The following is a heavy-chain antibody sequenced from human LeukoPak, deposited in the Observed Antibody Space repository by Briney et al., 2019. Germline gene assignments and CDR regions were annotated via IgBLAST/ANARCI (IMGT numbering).Heavy chain of an antibody. CDR1: GGSISSGDYY. Sequence: PSQTLSLTCTVSGGSISSGDYYWSWICQPPGKGLERIGYIYYSGSTYYNPSLKSRVTISVDTSKNQFSLKLSSVTTADTAVYYCARPSGGGGYSSYFDYWGQGTLVTVSS. J-gene: IGHJ4*02. D-gene: IGHD3-16*01. CDR2: IYYSGST. V-gene: IGHV4-30-4*01. CDR3: ARPSGGGGYSSYFDY.